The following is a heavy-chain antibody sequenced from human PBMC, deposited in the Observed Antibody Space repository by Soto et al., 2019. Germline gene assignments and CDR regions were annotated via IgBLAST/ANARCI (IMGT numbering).Heavy chain of an antibody. J-gene: IGHJ6*02. CDR2: ISYDGSNK. V-gene: IGHV3-30*18. D-gene: IGHD2-2*01. CDR3: AKGQHCSTTSCYFYYYGMDV. Sequence: PGGSLRLSCAASGFTFSSYGMHWVRQAPGKGLEWVAVISYDGSNKYYADSVKGRFTISRDNSKNTLYLQMNSLRAEDTAVYYCAKGQHCSTTSCYFYYYGMDVWGPGTTVTVSS. CDR1: GFTFSSYG.